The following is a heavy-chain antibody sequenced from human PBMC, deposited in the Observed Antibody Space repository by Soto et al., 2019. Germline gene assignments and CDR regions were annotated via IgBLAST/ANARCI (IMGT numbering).Heavy chain of an antibody. J-gene: IGHJ6*02. Sequence: QAQLVESGGGVVQTGRSLRLSCAASGFPFSNYGMHWVRQAPGKGLEWVAVISYDGGIEYYTDSVKGRFTISRDNSKNTLYLKMNSLRAEDTALYYCAKDWGSSSRDYYYGMDVWGRGTTVTVS. CDR2: ISYDGGIE. CDR1: GFPFSNYG. D-gene: IGHD6-6*01. V-gene: IGHV3-30*18. CDR3: AKDWGSSSRDYYYGMDV.